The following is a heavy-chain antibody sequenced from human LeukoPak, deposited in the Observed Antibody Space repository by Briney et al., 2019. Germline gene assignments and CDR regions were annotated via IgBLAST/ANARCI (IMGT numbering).Heavy chain of an antibody. CDR2: IYSGGST. CDR3: ARDSRAYCGGDCYELNY. CDR1: GFTVSSNY. Sequence: GGSLRLSCAASGFTVSSNYMSWVRQAPGKGLEWVSVIYSGGSTYYADSVKGRFTISRDNSKNTLYLQMNSLRAEDTAVYYCARDSRAYCGGDCYELNYWGQGTLVTVSS. V-gene: IGHV3-53*01. J-gene: IGHJ4*02. D-gene: IGHD2-21*02.